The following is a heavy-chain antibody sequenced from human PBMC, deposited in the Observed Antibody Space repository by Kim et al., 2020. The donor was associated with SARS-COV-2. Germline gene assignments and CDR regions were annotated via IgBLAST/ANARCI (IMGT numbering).Heavy chain of an antibody. CDR3: ARGEVAVALYYYYYGMDV. CDR1: GYTFTGYY. J-gene: IGHJ6*02. V-gene: IGHV1-2*04. CDR2: INPNSGGT. D-gene: IGHD6-19*01. Sequence: ASVKVSCKASGYTFTGYYMHWVRQAPGQGLEWMGWINPNSGGTNYAQKFQGWVTMTRDTSISTAYMELSRLRSDDTAVYYCARGEVAVALYYYYYGMDVWGQGTTVTVSS.